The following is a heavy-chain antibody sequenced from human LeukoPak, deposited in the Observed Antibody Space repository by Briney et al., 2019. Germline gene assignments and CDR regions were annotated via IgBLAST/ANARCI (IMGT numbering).Heavy chain of an antibody. CDR3: ARTGGNFDGYFDY. J-gene: IGHJ4*02. Sequence: PGGSLRLSCAASGFTFDDYAMHWVRRAPGKGLEWVSGISWNSGSIGYADSVKGRFTISRDNAKNSLYLQMNSLRAEDTALYYCARTGGNFDGYFDYWGQGTLVTVSS. D-gene: IGHD4-23*01. V-gene: IGHV3-9*01. CDR2: ISWNSGSI. CDR1: GFTFDDYA.